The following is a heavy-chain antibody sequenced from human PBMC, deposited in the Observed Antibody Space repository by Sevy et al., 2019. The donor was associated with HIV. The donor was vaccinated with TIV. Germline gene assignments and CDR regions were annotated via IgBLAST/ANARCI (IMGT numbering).Heavy chain of an antibody. J-gene: IGHJ6*02. CDR1: GFTFSIYS. V-gene: IGHV3-21*01. CDR2: ISSSSTYK. Sequence: GSLRLSCAASGFTFSIYSMNWVRQAPGKGLEWVSSISSSSTYKYYADSVKGRFTISRDNAKNSLYLQMNSLRAEDTAVYYCARDQKEEYSGYDGAGYYGMDVWGQGITVTVSS. D-gene: IGHD5-12*01. CDR3: ARDQKEEYSGYDGAGYYGMDV.